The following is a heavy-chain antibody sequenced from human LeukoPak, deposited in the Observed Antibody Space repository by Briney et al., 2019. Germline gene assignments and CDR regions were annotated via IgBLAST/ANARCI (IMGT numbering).Heavy chain of an antibody. Sequence: ASVKISCKASGYVFSSFGVCWVRQAPGQGLECMGWSGAYIGNSNYAQKFQGRLTLTTDASMSIAYMELRSLRSDDTAVYYCARGVRGSQKLDYWGQGTLVTVSS. CDR3: ARGVRGSQKLDY. V-gene: IGHV1-18*01. J-gene: IGHJ4*02. CDR1: GYVFSSFG. D-gene: IGHD1-26*01. CDR2: SGAYIGNS.